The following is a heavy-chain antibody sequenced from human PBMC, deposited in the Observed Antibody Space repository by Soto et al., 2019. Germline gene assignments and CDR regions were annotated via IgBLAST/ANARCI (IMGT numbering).Heavy chain of an antibody. CDR3: ARDQDRLQLGGNYYYILDV. J-gene: IGHJ6*02. CDR2: IMPVFPTP. Sequence: QVQLVQSGAEVKKPGSSVKVSCKASGGTFSTSAISWVRQAPGQGLEWVGGIMPVFPTPDYAQNFQGRVTITADESTTTDYLELTSMSAADTAVYYCARDQDRLQLGGNYYYILDVWGQGTAITVSS. V-gene: IGHV1-69*12. D-gene: IGHD1-1*01. CDR1: GGTFSTSA.